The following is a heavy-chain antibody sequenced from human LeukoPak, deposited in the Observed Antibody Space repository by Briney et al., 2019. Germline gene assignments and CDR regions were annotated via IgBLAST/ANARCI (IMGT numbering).Heavy chain of an antibody. J-gene: IGHJ4*02. CDR2: ISAYNGNT. CDR1: GYTFTSNG. V-gene: IGHV1-18*01. CDR3: ARTETVPAATIPFDY. Sequence: ASVKVTCQASGYTFTSNGISWVRQAHGKGLEWMGWISAYNGNTNYAQKLQGRVTMTTDTSTSTAYMELRSLRSDDTAVYYCARTETVPAATIPFDYWGQGTLVTVSS. D-gene: IGHD2-2*01.